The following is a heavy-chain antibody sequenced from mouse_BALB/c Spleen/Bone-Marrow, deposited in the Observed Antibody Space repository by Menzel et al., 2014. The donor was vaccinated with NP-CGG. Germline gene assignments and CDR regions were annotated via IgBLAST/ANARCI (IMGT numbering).Heavy chain of an antibody. CDR1: GYTFSSYW. D-gene: IGHD2-14*01. J-gene: IGHJ2*01. CDR2: ILPGSGTT. Sequence: VKLQESGAELVKPGASVKISCKATGYTFSSYWIEWVKQRPGHGLEWIGEILPGSGTTNYNEKFKGKATFTADTSSNTAYMQLSSLTSEDSAVYYCARGTYRYYFDYWGQGTTLTVAS. CDR3: ARGTYRYYFDY. V-gene: IGHV1-9*01.